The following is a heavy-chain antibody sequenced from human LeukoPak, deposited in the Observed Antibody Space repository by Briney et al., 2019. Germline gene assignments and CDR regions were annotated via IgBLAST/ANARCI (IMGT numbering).Heavy chain of an antibody. D-gene: IGHD1-26*01. CDR1: GFDFSRYM. CDR2: ISSSSSNI. CDR3: ARDHSRVRAPSLDY. V-gene: IGHV3-21*01. Sequence: GGSPRLSCAASGFDFSRYMMDWVRQAPGKGLEWVASISSSSSNIYYADSVKGRFSISRDNAKNSLYLQMESLRVEDTSLYYCARDHSRVRAPSLDYWGQGALVTVSS. J-gene: IGHJ4*02.